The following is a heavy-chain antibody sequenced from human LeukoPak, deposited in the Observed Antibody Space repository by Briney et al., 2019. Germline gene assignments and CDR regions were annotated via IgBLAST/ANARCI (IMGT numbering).Heavy chain of an antibody. Sequence: SETLSLTCTVSGGSISSSSYYWGWIRQPPGKGLEWIGSIYYSGRTYYNPSLKSRVTVSVDTSKNQLSLKLRSVTAADTAVYYFASPGYSSSTWFDLWGQGTLVTVS. D-gene: IGHD6-13*01. CDR1: GGSISSSSYY. J-gene: IGHJ5*02. V-gene: IGHV4-39*01. CDR2: IYYSGRT. CDR3: ASPGYSSSTWFDL.